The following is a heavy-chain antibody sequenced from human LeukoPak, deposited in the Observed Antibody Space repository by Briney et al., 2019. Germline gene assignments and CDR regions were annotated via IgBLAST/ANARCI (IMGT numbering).Heavy chain of an antibody. Sequence: KASETPSLTCTVSGGSISSEYWSWNRQPPGKGLEWIGYIYNSGRTNYNPSLKSRVTISEDTSKNKFSLKLFSVAAADTAVYYCARVDISTGLSIFDYWGQRRLVTVSS. CDR1: GGSISSEY. CDR3: ARVDISTGLSIFDY. D-gene: IGHD1-14*01. V-gene: IGHV4-59*01. CDR2: IYNSGRT. J-gene: IGHJ4*02.